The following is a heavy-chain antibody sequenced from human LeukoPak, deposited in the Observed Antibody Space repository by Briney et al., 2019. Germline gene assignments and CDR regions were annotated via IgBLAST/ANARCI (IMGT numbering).Heavy chain of an antibody. Sequence: SETLSLTCTVSGGSISSYYWSWIRQPPGKGLEWIGEINHSGSANYNPSLKSRVTISVDTSKNQFSLKLSSVTAADTAVYYCARDCNRTYCYDYWGQGTLVTVSS. CDR2: INHSGSA. J-gene: IGHJ4*02. CDR3: ARDCNRTYCYDY. V-gene: IGHV4-34*01. D-gene: IGHD2/OR15-2a*01. CDR1: GGSISSYY.